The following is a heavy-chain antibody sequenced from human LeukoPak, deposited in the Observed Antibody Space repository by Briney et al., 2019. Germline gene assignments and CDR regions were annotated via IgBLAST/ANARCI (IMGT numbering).Heavy chain of an antibody. CDR3: AREQVGGWVITSHFDY. V-gene: IGHV3-30*03. J-gene: IGHJ4*02. CDR2: ISYDGSNK. Sequence: QPGGSLRLSCAASGFTFSSYGMHWVRQAPGKGLEWVAVISYDGSNKYYADSVKGRFTISRDNAKNSLYLQMNSLRAEDTAVYYCAREQVGGWVITSHFDYWGQGTLVTVSS. CDR1: GFTFSSYG. D-gene: IGHD3-22*01.